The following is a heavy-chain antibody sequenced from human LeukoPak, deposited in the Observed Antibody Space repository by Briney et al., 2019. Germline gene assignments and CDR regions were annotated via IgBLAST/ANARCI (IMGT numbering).Heavy chain of an antibody. CDR2: ISFYNGNT. J-gene: IGHJ6*03. Sequence: GASVKVSCKASGYTFTSYGFSWVRQAPGQGLEWMGWISFYNGNTKYAEKFQGRVTMTTDTSTSTAYMELRNLRSDDTAVYYWARGGGQLWADDYYYFMYVWGKETTVTVSS. D-gene: IGHD5-18*01. CDR1: GYTFTSYG. V-gene: IGHV1-18*01. CDR3: ARGGGQLWADDYYYFMYV.